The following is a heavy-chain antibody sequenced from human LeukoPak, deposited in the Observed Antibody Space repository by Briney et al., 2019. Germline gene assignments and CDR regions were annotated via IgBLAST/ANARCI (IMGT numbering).Heavy chain of an antibody. CDR2: IVVGSGNT. V-gene: IGHV1-58*02. J-gene: IGHJ6*03. CDR1: GFTFTSSA. Sequence: SVNVSCKASGFTFTSSAMQWVRQARGQRLEWIGWIVVGSGNTNYAQKFQERVTITRDMSTSTAYMERSSLRSEDTAVYYCAADLRSGSYSYYYMDVWGKGTTVTVSS. D-gene: IGHD1-26*01. CDR3: AADLRSGSYSYYYMDV.